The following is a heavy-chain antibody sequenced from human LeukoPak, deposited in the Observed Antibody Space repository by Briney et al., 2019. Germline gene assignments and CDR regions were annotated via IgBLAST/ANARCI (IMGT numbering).Heavy chain of an antibody. D-gene: IGHD3-3*01. J-gene: IGHJ3*02. Sequence: PPGGSLRLSCAASGFTFSSYAMHWVRQAPGKGLEYVSAISSNGGSTYYANSVKGRFTISRDNSKNTLYLQMGSLRAEDMAVYYCARVDYDFWSGYSNDAFDIWGQGTMVTVSS. CDR3: ARVDYDFWSGYSNDAFDI. CDR2: ISSNGGST. CDR1: GFTFSSYA. V-gene: IGHV3-64*01.